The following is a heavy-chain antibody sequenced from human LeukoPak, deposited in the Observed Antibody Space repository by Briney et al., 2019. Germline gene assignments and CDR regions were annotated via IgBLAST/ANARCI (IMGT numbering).Heavy chain of an antibody. CDR1: GGTFSSYA. CDR3: ASNVEMATIRDY. V-gene: IGHV1-69*04. J-gene: IGHJ4*02. Sequence: ASVKVSCKASGGTFSSYAISWVRQAPGQGLEWMGRIIPILGIANYAQKFQGRVTITADKSTSTAYMELSSLRSEDTAVYYCASNVEMATIRDYWGQGTLVTVSS. D-gene: IGHD5-24*01. CDR2: IIPILGIA.